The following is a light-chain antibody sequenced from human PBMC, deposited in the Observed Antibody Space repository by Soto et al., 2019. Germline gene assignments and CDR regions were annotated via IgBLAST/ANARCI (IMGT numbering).Light chain of an antibody. CDR3: QQYTDWPRT. V-gene: IGKV4-1*01. Sequence: DIVMTQSPDSLAVSLGERATINCKSSQSVLYTSNSKKYLAWYQQKRGQSPRLLIYDASTRATGIPARFSGSGSGTEFTLTINSLQSDDFAIYYCQQYTDWPRTFGQGTKVDI. CDR1: QSVLYTSNSKKY. CDR2: DAS. J-gene: IGKJ1*01.